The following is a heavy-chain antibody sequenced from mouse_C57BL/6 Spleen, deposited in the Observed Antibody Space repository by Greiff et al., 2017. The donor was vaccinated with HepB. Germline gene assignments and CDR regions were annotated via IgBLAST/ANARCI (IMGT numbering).Heavy chain of an antibody. J-gene: IGHJ4*01. CDR2: IDPSDSYT. Sequence: QVQLQQPGAELVKPGASVKLSCKASGYTFTSYWMQWVKQRPGQGLEWIGEIDPSDSYTNYNQKFKGKATLTVDTSSSPAYMQLSSLTSEDSAVYYCARRGGYRAMDYWGQGTSVTVSS. V-gene: IGHV1-50*01. CDR3: ARRGGYRAMDY. CDR1: GYTFTSYW. D-gene: IGHD2-2*01.